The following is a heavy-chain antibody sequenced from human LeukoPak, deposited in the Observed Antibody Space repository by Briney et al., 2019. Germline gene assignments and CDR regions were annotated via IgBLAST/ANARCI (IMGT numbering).Heavy chain of an antibody. V-gene: IGHV3-15*01. CDR2: IKSKTDGGTT. CDR3: IGGYYSY. Sequence: PGGTLRLSSAASGFTSSNAWMSWVRQAPGKGLEWVGGIKSKTDGGTTDYAAPVKGRFTISRDDSKNTLYLQMNSLKTEDTAVYYCIGGYYSYWGQGTLVTVSS. CDR1: GFTSSNAW. D-gene: IGHD3-22*01. J-gene: IGHJ4*02.